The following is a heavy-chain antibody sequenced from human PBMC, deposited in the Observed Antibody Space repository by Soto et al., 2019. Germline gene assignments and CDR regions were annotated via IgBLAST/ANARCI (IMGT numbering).Heavy chain of an antibody. V-gene: IGHV1-69*13. CDR3: ARDPPRVNYGDSFAYYYGMDV. D-gene: IGHD4-17*01. Sequence: GASVKVSCKASGGTFSSYAISWVRQAPGQGLEWMGGIIPIFGTANYAQKFQGRVTITADESTSTAYMELSSLRSEDTAVYYCARDPPRVNYGDSFAYYYGMDVWGQGTTVTVSS. J-gene: IGHJ6*02. CDR2: IIPIFGTA. CDR1: GGTFSSYA.